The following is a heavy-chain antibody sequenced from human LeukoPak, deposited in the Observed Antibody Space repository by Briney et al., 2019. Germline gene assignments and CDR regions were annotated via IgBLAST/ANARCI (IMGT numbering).Heavy chain of an antibody. CDR1: GFTVSSNY. CDR2: IYSGGST. V-gene: IGHV3-66*01. Sequence: PGGSLRLSCAASGFTVSSNYMSWVRQAPGKGLEWVSVIYSGGSTYYADSVKGGFTISRDNSKNTLYLQMNSLRVEDTAVYYCARDYKYAFDNWGQGTLVTVSS. J-gene: IGHJ4*02. CDR3: ARDYKYAFDN. D-gene: IGHD5-24*01.